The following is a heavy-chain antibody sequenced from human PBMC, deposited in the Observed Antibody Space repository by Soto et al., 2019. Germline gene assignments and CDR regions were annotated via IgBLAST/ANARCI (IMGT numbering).Heavy chain of an antibody. Sequence: GGSLRLSCAASGFTFSSYSMNWVRQAPGKGLEWVSYISSSSSTIYYADSVKGRFTISRDNAKNSLYLQMNSLRAEDTAVYYCAKIKTTVTPSTFDIWGQGTMVTVSS. D-gene: IGHD4-17*01. CDR1: GFTFSSYS. CDR3: AKIKTTVTPSTFDI. J-gene: IGHJ3*02. V-gene: IGHV3-48*01. CDR2: ISSSSSTI.